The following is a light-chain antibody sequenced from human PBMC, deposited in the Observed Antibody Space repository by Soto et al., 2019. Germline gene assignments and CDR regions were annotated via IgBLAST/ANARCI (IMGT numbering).Light chain of an antibody. Sequence: DIQMTQSPSSLSASVGDRVTITCRASQSISSYLNWYQQKPGKAPKLLIYAAPSLQSGVPSRFSGSGSGTDFTLTISSLQPEDFATYYCQQSYTKLWTFGQGTKVEMK. V-gene: IGKV1-39*01. CDR1: QSISSY. J-gene: IGKJ1*01. CDR2: AAP. CDR3: QQSYTKLWT.